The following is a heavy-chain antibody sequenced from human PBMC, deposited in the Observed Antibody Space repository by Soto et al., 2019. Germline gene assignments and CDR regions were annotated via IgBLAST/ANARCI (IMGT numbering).Heavy chain of an antibody. V-gene: IGHV4-34*01. CDR2: INHSGST. J-gene: IGHJ5*02. CDR3: ARGGYGSGSSRWFDP. CDR1: GGSFSGYY. Sequence: SETLSLTCAVYGGSFSGYYWSWIRQPPGKGLEWIGEINHSGSTNYNPSLKSRVTISVDTSKNQFSLKLSSVTAADTAVYYCARGGYGSGSSRWFDPWGQGTLVTVSS. D-gene: IGHD3-10*01.